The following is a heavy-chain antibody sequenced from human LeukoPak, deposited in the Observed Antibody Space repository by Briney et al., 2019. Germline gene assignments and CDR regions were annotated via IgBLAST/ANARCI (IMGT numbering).Heavy chain of an antibody. CDR2: ISFDGTKK. D-gene: IGHD3-16*01. V-gene: IGHV3-30*09. CDR1: GFTFSSCA. CDR3: ERDPGGMEGVWYYFHH. J-gene: IGHJ4*02. Sequence: GESLTLSCAVSGFTFSSCAMHWVRQAPGEGPEWLAIISFDGTKKYYADSVKGRFAISRDNSKNTLYLQMNSLTAEDTAVYYCERDPGGMEGVWYYFHHWGQGTLVTVSS.